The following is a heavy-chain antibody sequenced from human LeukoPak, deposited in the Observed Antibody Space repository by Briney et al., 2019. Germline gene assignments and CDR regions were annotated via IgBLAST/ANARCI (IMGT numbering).Heavy chain of an antibody. Sequence: SETLSLTCTVSGGSISSYFWSWIRQPPGKGLEWIGYIYYSGSTNYNPSLKSRVTISVDTSENQFSLKLSSVTAADTAVYYCARGGYDFWSGYLDAFDIWGQGTMVTVSS. CDR1: GGSISSYF. D-gene: IGHD3-3*01. CDR2: IYYSGST. CDR3: ARGGYDFWSGYLDAFDI. V-gene: IGHV4-59*01. J-gene: IGHJ3*02.